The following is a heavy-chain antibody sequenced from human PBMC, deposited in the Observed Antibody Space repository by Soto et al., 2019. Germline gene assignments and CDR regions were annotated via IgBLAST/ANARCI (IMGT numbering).Heavy chain of an antibody. Sequence: QVQLVQSGAEVKKPGASVKVSCKASGYTFTSYAMHWVRQAPGQRLEWMGWINAGNGNTNYSQKFQGRVTITRDTSASTAYMELSSLRSEDTAVYYCARVVPAAMLDYYYYYMDVWGKGTTVTVSS. J-gene: IGHJ6*03. CDR3: ARVVPAAMLDYYYYYMDV. V-gene: IGHV1-3*01. CDR2: INAGNGNT. CDR1: GYTFTSYA. D-gene: IGHD2-2*01.